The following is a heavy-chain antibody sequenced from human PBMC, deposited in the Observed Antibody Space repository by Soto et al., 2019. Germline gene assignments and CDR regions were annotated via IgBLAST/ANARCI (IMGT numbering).Heavy chain of an antibody. D-gene: IGHD3-22*01. CDR3: ATPSNYDNGGYYLPFDY. CDR1: GGTFSSYA. V-gene: IGHV1-69*01. Sequence: HVQLVQSGAEVKKPGSSVKVSCKASGGTFSSYAISWVRQAPGQGLEWMGGIIPIFGTPKYAQKFQGRVTIIEDESTTTAYMELTSLISEDTAVYYCATPSNYDNGGYYLPFDYCGQGTLVTVSS. J-gene: IGHJ4*02. CDR2: IIPIFGTP.